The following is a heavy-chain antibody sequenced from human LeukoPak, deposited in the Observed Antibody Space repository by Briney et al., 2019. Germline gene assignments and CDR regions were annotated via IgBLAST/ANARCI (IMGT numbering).Heavy chain of an antibody. J-gene: IGHJ3*02. CDR3: AKLRGGPYYYDSSALDAFDI. D-gene: IGHD3-22*01. V-gene: IGHV3-30*02. Sequence: PGGSLRLSCAASGFTFSSYEMNWVRQAPGKGLEWVAFIRYDGSNKYYADSVKGRFTISRDNSKNTLYLQMNSLRAEDTAVYYCAKLRGGPYYYDSSALDAFDIWGQGTMVTVSS. CDR2: IRYDGSNK. CDR1: GFTFSSYE.